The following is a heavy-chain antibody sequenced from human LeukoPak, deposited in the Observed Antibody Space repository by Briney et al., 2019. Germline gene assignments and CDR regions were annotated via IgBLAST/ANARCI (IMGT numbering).Heavy chain of an antibody. CDR1: GFTFSSYA. D-gene: IGHD1-26*01. Sequence: GGSLRLSCAASGFTFSSYAMSWVRQAPGKGLEWVSAISGNGVSTYFADSVKGRFTISRDNSKNTLYLQMNSLRAEDTAVYYCAKVGEVGATHLYYFDYWGQGTLVTVSS. V-gene: IGHV3-23*01. J-gene: IGHJ4*02. CDR2: ISGNGVST. CDR3: AKVGEVGATHLYYFDY.